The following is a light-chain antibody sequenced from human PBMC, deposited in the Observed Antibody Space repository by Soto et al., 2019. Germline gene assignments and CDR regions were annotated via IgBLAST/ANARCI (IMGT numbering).Light chain of an antibody. CDR2: VNSDGSH. CDR3: QTWGTGEV. CDR1: SGHSSYT. V-gene: IGLV4-69*01. J-gene: IGLJ3*02. Sequence: QSVLTQSPSASASLGDSVKLTCTLGSGHSSYTITWHQQRPEKGPRYLMIVNSDGSHIKGDGIPDRFSGSSSGAERYLTISSLQSEDEADYYCQTWGTGEVFGGGTKLTVL.